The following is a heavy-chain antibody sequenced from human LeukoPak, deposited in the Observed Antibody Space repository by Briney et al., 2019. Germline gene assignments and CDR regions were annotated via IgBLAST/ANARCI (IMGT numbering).Heavy chain of an antibody. Sequence: GGSLRLSCAASGFTVKDNFMSWVRQAPGKGLEWVSVLYSGGASYYADSVKGRFTISRDNSKNIVFLQMNDLRTEDTAFYYCTRDSANYHFAYWGQGALVTVSS. J-gene: IGHJ4*02. CDR2: LYSGGAS. CDR1: GFTVKDNF. V-gene: IGHV3-66*01. CDR3: TRDSANYHFAY. D-gene: IGHD4/OR15-4a*01.